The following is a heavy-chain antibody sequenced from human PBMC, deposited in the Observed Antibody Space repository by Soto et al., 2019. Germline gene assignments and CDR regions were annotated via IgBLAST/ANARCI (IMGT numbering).Heavy chain of an antibody. CDR1: GFTFSSYS. D-gene: IGHD3-16*02. CDR2: ISSSSSYI. V-gene: IGHV3-21*01. CDR3: TIMITFGGVIVMDYFDY. J-gene: IGHJ4*02. Sequence: EVQLVESGGGLVKPGGSLRLSCAASGFTFSSYSMNWVRQAPGKGLEWVSSISSSSSYIYYADSVKGRFTISRDNAKNSLYLQMNSLRAEDTAVYYCTIMITFGGVIVMDYFDYWGQRNLVTVAS.